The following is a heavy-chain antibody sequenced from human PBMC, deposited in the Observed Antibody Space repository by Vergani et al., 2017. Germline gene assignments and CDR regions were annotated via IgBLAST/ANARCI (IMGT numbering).Heavy chain of an antibody. V-gene: IGHV4-39*01. Sequence: QVQLQESGPGLVKPSETLSLTCTVSNDSVSNTFYYWGWIRQTPGKGLEWIGSIYYSGSTYYNPSLESRVHMSVDTSKSQFSLKLSSVTAADTAVFYCTRHWAVGAANNWFDPWGQGTLVTVSS. D-gene: IGHD2-15*01. CDR1: NDSVSNTFYY. CDR3: TRHWAVGAANNWFDP. CDR2: IYYSGST. J-gene: IGHJ5*02.